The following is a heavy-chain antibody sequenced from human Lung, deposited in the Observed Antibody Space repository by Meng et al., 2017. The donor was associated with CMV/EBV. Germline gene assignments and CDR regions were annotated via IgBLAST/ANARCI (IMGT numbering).Heavy chain of an antibody. CDR3: ARVEVGITSGDY. V-gene: IGHV1-18*01. D-gene: IGHD1-26*01. J-gene: IGHJ4*02. CDR2: INAYNGDT. Sequence: QGRLVQSGGEVKKPGASVKVSCKASGYTFTNYGITWVRQAPGQGLEWMGWINAYNGDTNCAQTLQGRVTMTTDTSTSTAYMELRSLRSDDTTVYYCARVEVGITSGDYWGQGALVTVSS. CDR1: GYTFTNYG.